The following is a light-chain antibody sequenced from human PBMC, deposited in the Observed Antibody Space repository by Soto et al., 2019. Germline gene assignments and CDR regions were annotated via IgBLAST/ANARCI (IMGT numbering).Light chain of an antibody. Sequence: QSALTQPASVSGSPGQSITISCTGTSSDVGGYDLVSWYQQHTGKAPELMIYECSKRPSGVSNRFSGSKSGNTASLTISGLQSEDEADYFCCSYAGSNTLVFGTGTKVTVL. CDR3: CSYAGSNTLV. V-gene: IGLV2-23*01. J-gene: IGLJ1*01. CDR2: ECS. CDR1: SSDVGGYDL.